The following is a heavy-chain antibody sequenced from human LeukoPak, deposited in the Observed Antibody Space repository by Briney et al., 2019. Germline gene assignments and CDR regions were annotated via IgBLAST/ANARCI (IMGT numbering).Heavy chain of an antibody. CDR3: TKSNHRYCSGGSCAGFGY. V-gene: IGHV3-23*01. D-gene: IGHD2-15*01. Sequence: PGGSLRLSCEVSGFPLSSYAMSWVRQAPGKGLEWVSGITSSGASTYYADSVKGRFTISRDNPKNTLYLQMNSLRAEDTAIYYCTKSNHRYCSGGSCAGFGYWGQGTLVTVSS. J-gene: IGHJ4*02. CDR1: GFPLSSYA. CDR2: ITSSGAST.